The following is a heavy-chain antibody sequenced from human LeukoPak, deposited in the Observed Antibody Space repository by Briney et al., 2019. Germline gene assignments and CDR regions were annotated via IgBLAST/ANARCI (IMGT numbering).Heavy chain of an antibody. CDR3: PSIRRDYAHFDY. CDR1: GGSISSYY. V-gene: IGHV4-4*07. CDR2: IYTSGST. J-gene: IGHJ4*02. D-gene: IGHD4-17*01. Sequence: PSETLSLTCTVSGGSISSYYWNWIRQPAGKGLEWIGRIYTSGSTNYNPSLKSRVTISVDTSKNQFSLKLSSVTAADTAVYYCPSIRRDYAHFDYWGQGTLVTVSS.